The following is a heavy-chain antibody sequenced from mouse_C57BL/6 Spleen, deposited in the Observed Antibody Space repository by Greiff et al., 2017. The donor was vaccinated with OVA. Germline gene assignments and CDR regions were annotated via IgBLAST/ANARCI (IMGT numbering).Heavy chain of an antibody. CDR2: ISGGGGNT. CDR1: GFTFSSYT. J-gene: IGHJ2*01. D-gene: IGHD1-1*01. V-gene: IGHV5-9*01. Sequence: EVQLQESGGGLVKPGGSLKLSCAASGFTFSSYTMSWVRQTPEKRLEWVATISGGGGNTYYPDSVKGRFTISRDNAKNTLYLQMSSLRSEDTALYYCARQALKCITTVVFDYWGQGTTLTASS. CDR3: ARQALKCITTVVFDY.